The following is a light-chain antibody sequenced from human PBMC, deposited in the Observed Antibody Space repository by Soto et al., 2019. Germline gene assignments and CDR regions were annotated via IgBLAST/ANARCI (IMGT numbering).Light chain of an antibody. CDR2: DAS. V-gene: IGKV1-5*01. Sequence: DIQMTQSPSTVSASVGDRVTITCRASQSIRSWLAWYQQKPGKAPKVLISDASRLESGVPSRFSGSGSGTEFTLTISSLQPDDFATYYCQQYNSYSRTFGQGTKVDIK. CDR1: QSIRSW. J-gene: IGKJ1*01. CDR3: QQYNSYSRT.